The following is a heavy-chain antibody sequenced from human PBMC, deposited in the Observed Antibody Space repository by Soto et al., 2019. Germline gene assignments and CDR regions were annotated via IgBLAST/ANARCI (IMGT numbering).Heavy chain of an antibody. Sequence: GPVKVSCKASGYTFTSYAMHWVRQAPGQRLEWMGWINAGNGNTKYSQKFQGRVTITRDTSASTAYMELSSLRSEDTAVYYCARESGTGYDFWSGYVPKDNYYYGMDVWGQGTTVTVSS. J-gene: IGHJ6*02. CDR2: INAGNGNT. V-gene: IGHV1-3*01. D-gene: IGHD3-3*01. CDR3: ARESGTGYDFWSGYVPKDNYYYGMDV. CDR1: GYTFTSYA.